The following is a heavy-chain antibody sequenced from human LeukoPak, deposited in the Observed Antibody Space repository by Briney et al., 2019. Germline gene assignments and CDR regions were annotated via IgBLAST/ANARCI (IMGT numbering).Heavy chain of an antibody. J-gene: IGHJ5*02. V-gene: IGHV1-69*13. Sequence: SVKVSCKASGYTFTGYYMHWVRQAPGQGLEWMGGIIPIFGTANYAQKFQGRVTITADESTSTAYMELSSLRSEDTAVYYCARGPEYQLLLNWFDPWGQGTLVTVSS. D-gene: IGHD2-2*01. CDR2: IIPIFGTA. CDR3: ARGPEYQLLLNWFDP. CDR1: GYTFTGYY.